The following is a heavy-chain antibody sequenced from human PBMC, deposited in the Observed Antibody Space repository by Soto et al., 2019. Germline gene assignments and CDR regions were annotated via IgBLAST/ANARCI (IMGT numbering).Heavy chain of an antibody. CDR3: ARDWHSHWYYEILTGYYTHWFDP. D-gene: IGHD3-9*01. Sequence: QVQLQESGPGLVKPSETLSLTCTVSGGSISSYYWSWIRQPAGKGLEWIGRIYTSGSTNYNPSLKSRVTMSVDTNKNQFSLKLSSVTAAETAVYYCARDWHSHWYYEILTGYYTHWFDPWGQGTLVTVSS. J-gene: IGHJ5*02. V-gene: IGHV4-4*07. CDR1: GGSISSYY. CDR2: IYTSGST.